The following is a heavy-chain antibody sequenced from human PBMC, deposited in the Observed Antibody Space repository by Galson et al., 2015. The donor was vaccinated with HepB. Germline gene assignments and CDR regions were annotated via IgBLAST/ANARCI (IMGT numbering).Heavy chain of an antibody. J-gene: IGHJ3*02. Sequence: SVKVSCKASGYTFTGYYMHWVRQAPGQGLEWMGWINPNSGGTNYAQKFQGRVTMTRDTSISTAYMELSRLRSDDTAVYYCARVHGDNGVEAFDIWGQGTMVTVSS. CDR1: GYTFTGYY. V-gene: IGHV1-2*02. D-gene: IGHD4-17*01. CDR2: INPNSGGT. CDR3: ARVHGDNGVEAFDI.